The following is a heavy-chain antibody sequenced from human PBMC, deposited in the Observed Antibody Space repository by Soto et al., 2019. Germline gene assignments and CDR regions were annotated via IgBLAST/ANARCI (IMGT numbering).Heavy chain of an antibody. Sequence: ASVKVSCKASGYTFTGYYMHWVRQAPGQGLEWMGWINPNSGGTNYAQKFQGWVTMTRDTSISTAYMELSRLRSDDTAVYYCAREGPSGSYYFDYWGQGTLVTVSS. CDR2: INPNSGGT. J-gene: IGHJ4*02. CDR1: GYTFTGYY. V-gene: IGHV1-2*04. CDR3: AREGPSGSYYFDY. D-gene: IGHD1-26*01.